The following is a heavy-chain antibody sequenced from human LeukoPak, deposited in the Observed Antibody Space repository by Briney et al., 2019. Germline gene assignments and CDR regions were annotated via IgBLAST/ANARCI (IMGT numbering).Heavy chain of an antibody. CDR1: GGSISSYY. D-gene: IGHD2-21*02. CDR3: RREPYCGGDCLKGGGDAFDI. Sequence: SETLSLTCTVSGGSISSYYWSWIRQPPGKGLEWIGYIYYSGSTNYNPSLKSGGTTLSDTSTNQSSLKLRSVPAADAAGYYFRREPYCGGDCLKGGGDAFDIWGQGTMVTVSS. CDR2: IYYSGST. V-gene: IGHV4-59*01. J-gene: IGHJ3*02.